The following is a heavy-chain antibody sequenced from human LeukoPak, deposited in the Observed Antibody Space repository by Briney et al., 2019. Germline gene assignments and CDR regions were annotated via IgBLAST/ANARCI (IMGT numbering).Heavy chain of an antibody. CDR2: ISGSDGST. D-gene: IGHD6-19*01. V-gene: IGHV3-23*01. J-gene: IGHJ1*01. CDR1: GFTFSSYA. CDR3: AKDGDIAVAGTTAEYFQH. Sequence: GGSLRLSCAASGFTFSSYAMSWVRQAPGKGLEWVSAISGSDGSTYYADSVKGRFTISRDNSKNTLYLQMNSLRAEDTAVYYCAKDGDIAVAGTTAEYFQHWGQGTLVTVSS.